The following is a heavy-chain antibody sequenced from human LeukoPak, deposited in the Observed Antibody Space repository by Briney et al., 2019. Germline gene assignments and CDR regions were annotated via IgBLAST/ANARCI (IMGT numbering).Heavy chain of an antibody. J-gene: IGHJ4*02. CDR3: ARDSEFSSGWYFDN. V-gene: IGHV3-48*03. Sequence: PGGSLRLSCAASGFTFSSYDMNWVRQAPGKGLEWVSYISSGSGSTKFYADSVKGRFTISRDNAENSLYLQMSSLRVEDTAVYYCARDSEFSSGWYFDNWGQGTLVTVSS. CDR2: ISSGSGSTK. CDR1: GFTFSSYD. D-gene: IGHD6-19*01.